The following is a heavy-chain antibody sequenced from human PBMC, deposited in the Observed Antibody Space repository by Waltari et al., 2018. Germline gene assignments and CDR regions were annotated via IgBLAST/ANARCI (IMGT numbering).Heavy chain of an antibody. CDR2: VNHKGHP. CDR3: ARGGGSHSSSGGFYENYYYMDV. D-gene: IGHD6-19*01. J-gene: IGHJ6*03. Sequence: QVQLQQWGAGLLKPSETLSLTCGVSGESLGVYWWTWIRQPPAKGLEWIGEVNHKGHPNPNASLESRVTISQDTSRNHFSLRLSAVTAADTATDYGARGGGSHSSSGGFYENYYYMDVWGSGTTVIVSS. CDR1: GESLGVYW. V-gene: IGHV4-34*02.